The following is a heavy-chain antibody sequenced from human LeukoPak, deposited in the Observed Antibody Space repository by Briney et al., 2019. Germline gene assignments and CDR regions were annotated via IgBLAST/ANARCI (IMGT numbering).Heavy chain of an antibody. J-gene: IGHJ4*02. CDR1: GGTFSSYA. CDR2: IIPIFGTA. CDR3: ALTVAGTFDY. V-gene: IGHV1-69*13. D-gene: IGHD6-19*01. Sequence: ASVKVSCKASGGTFSSYAISWVRQAPGQGLEWMGGIIPIFGTANYAQKFQGRVTITADESTSTAYMELSSLRSEDTAVYYCALTVAGTFDYWGQGTLATVSS.